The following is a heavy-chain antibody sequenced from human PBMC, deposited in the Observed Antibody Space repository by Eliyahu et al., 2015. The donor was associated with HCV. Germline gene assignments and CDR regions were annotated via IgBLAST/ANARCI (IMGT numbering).Heavy chain of an antibody. CDR3: ARYPKLRFLRPPPPRIYGMDV. D-gene: IGHD3-3*01. Sequence: QVQLQQWGAGLLKPSETLSLTCAVYGGSXXGYYWXWIRQPPGKGLEWIGEXNHSGSTNYNPSLXSRVTISVDTSKNQFSLKLSSVTAADTAVYYCARYPKLRFLRPPPPRIYGMDVWGQGTTVTVSS. CDR1: GGSXXGYY. V-gene: IGHV4-34*01. CDR2: XNHSGST. J-gene: IGHJ6*02.